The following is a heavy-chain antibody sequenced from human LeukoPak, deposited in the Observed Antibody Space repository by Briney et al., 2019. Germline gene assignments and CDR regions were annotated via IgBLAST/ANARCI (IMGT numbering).Heavy chain of an antibody. CDR2: IYHSGST. Sequence: SETLSLTCTVSGYSISSGYYWGWIRQPPGKGLEWIGSIYHSGSTYYNPSLKSRVTISVDTSKNQFSLKLSSVTAADTAVYYCARGDYSNGGLDYWGQGTLVTVSS. D-gene: IGHD4-11*01. J-gene: IGHJ4*02. CDR1: GYSISSGYY. V-gene: IGHV4-38-2*02. CDR3: ARGDYSNGGLDY.